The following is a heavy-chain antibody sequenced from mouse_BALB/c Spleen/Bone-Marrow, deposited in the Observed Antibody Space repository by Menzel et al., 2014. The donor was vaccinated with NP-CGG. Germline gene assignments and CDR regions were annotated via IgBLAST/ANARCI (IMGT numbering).Heavy chain of an antibody. J-gene: IGHJ4*01. V-gene: IGHV1S126*01. D-gene: IGHD2-10*02. CDR2: IYPXDSYT. CDR1: GYTFTSYW. CDR3: TRQYGNYYAMDY. Sequence: VQLVESGAELVRPGASVKVSCKASGYTFTSYWINWVKQRPGQGLEWIGNIYPXDSYTNYNQNFKDKATLTVDKSSSTAYMQLSSPTSEDSAVYYCTRQYGNYYAMDYWGQGTSVTVSS.